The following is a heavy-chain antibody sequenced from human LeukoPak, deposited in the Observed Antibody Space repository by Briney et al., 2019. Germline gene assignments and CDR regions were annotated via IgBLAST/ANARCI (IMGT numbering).Heavy chain of an antibody. Sequence: GGSLRLSCAASGFTFSSYWMSWVRQAPGKGLEWVANIKQDGSEKYYVDSVKGRFTISRDNAKNSLYLQMNSLRAEDTAVYYCARCVVAGVYYYYYMDVWGKGTTVTVSS. CDR2: IKQDGSEK. CDR3: ARCVVAGVYYYYYMDV. D-gene: IGHD6-19*01. CDR1: GFTFSSYW. V-gene: IGHV3-7*01. J-gene: IGHJ6*03.